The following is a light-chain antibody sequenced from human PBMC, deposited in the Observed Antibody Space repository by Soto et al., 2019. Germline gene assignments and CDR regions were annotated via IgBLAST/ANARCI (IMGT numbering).Light chain of an antibody. CDR3: QQRSNWIT. V-gene: IGKV3-11*01. J-gene: IGKJ5*01. CDR2: DAS. CDR1: QSVSSY. Sequence: EIVLTQSLVTLSLSPGERATLSCRASQSVSSYLAWYQQKPGQAPRLLIYDASNRATGIPARFSGSGSGTDFTLTISSLEPEDFAVYHCQQRSNWITFGQGTRLEIK.